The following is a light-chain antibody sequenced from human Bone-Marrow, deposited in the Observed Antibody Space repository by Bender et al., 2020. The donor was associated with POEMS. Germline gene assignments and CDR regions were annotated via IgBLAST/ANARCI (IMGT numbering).Light chain of an antibody. CDR2: SSH. J-gene: IGLJ3*02. Sequence: QSVLTQPPSASGTPGQRVTISCSGGSSNIGAHAVNWYQHLPGTAPKLLIYSSHRRPSEVPDRFPGSRSGTSAALDISGLQSGDGGVYYCAVWDDSLNGWVFGGGTKLTV. V-gene: IGLV1-44*01. CDR1: SSNIGAHA. CDR3: AVWDDSLNGWV.